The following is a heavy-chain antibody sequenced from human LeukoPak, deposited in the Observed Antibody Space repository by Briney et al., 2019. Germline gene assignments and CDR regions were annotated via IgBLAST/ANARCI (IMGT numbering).Heavy chain of an antibody. CDR1: GFTFSSYA. CDR3: ARVKVPKVDYGGNLPGFDP. Sequence: GGSLRLSCAASGFTFSSYAMHWVRQAPGKGLEYVSAISSNGGSTYYANSVKGRFTISRDNSKNTLYLQMGSLRAEDMAVYYCARVKVPKVDYGGNLPGFDPWGQGTLVTVSS. D-gene: IGHD4-23*01. V-gene: IGHV3-64*01. J-gene: IGHJ5*02. CDR2: ISSNGGST.